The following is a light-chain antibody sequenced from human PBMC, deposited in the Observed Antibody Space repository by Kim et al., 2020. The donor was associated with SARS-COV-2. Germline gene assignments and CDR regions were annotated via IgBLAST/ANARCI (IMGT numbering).Light chain of an antibody. CDR1: QNVNSD. Sequence: SVSSGERAPLSCRASQNVNSDLAWYQQKPGQAPRLLIYDTSIRSPGLPDRFSGSGSGREFTLTISSLQSEDFAVYYCQHYYTWPFTFGQGTKLEIK. V-gene: IGKV3-15*01. CDR3: QHYYTWPFT. CDR2: DTS. J-gene: IGKJ2*01.